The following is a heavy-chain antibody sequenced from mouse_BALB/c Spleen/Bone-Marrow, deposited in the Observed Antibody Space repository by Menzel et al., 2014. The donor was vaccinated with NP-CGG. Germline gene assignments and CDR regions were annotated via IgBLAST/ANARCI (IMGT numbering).Heavy chain of an antibody. D-gene: IGHD2-4*01. CDR2: MDPANGNT. J-gene: IGHJ2*01. V-gene: IGHV14-3*02. Sequence: SGAELVKPGASVKLSSSASGFNIKDTYMHWVKQMPEQGLGLMGRMDPANGNTKSDPKLRGKATITVDTSSTEAYLQFSSLTLKDTAVYNCARRYYDHDLENWGQGPTLKVAS. CDR3: ARRYYDHDLEN. CDR1: GFNIKDTY.